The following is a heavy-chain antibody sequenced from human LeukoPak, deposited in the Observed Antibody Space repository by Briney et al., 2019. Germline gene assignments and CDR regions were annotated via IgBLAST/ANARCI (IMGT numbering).Heavy chain of an antibody. CDR1: GYIFPNYW. J-gene: IGHJ2*01. CDR3: ARVVVVTSTHWYFDL. V-gene: IGHV5-51*01. CDR2: IHPGDSDI. Sequence: GESLKISCEAFGYIFPNYWIGWVRQVPGKGLDWMGLIHPGDSDIRYSPSFQGQVTISVDKSITTAYRQWSSLQASDTAIYFCARVVVVTSTHWYFDLWGRGSLVTVFS. D-gene: IGHD2-21*02.